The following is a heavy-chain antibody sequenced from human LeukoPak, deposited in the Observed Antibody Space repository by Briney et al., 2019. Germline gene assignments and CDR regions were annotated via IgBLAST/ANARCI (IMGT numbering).Heavy chain of an antibody. Sequence: GGSLRLSCTASGFTFSSYGMHWVRQAPGKGLEWVAFVRYDGITKYYADSVKGRFTISRDSSKNTLYLQMNSLRAEDTAVYYRASHRTGNFLIDYWGQGTLVTVSS. D-gene: IGHD2-8*02. CDR1: GFTFSSYG. J-gene: IGHJ4*02. V-gene: IGHV3-30*02. CDR3: ASHRTGNFLIDY. CDR2: VRYDGITK.